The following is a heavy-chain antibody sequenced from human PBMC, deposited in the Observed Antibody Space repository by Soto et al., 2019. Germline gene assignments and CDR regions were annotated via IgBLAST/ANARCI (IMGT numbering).Heavy chain of an antibody. CDR1: GFTFSDYY. Sequence: QVQLVESGGGLVNPGGSLRLSCVASGFTFSDYYMSWIRQAPGKGLEWVSHIHSSGATIYYADSVKGRFTISRDNAKNSLYLQMNSLRAEDTAVYYCARANNWNEFDYWGQGTLVTVSS. V-gene: IGHV3-11*01. J-gene: IGHJ4*02. CDR3: ARANNWNEFDY. D-gene: IGHD1-20*01. CDR2: IHSSGATI.